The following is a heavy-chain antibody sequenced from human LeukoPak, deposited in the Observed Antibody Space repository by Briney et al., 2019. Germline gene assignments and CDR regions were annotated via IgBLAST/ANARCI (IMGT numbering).Heavy chain of an antibody. D-gene: IGHD5-24*01. Sequence: GGSLRLSCAASGFTFNTYAMTWVRQAPGKGLEWVSCISGKTGTTYYADSVKGRFIISRDSSKTTLYLQMNSLRAKDTAVYYCAKINSRDGYDYDSFDYWGQGTLVTVSS. CDR2: ISGKTGTT. V-gene: IGHV3-23*01. CDR1: GFTFNTYA. CDR3: AKINSRDGYDYDSFDY. J-gene: IGHJ4*02.